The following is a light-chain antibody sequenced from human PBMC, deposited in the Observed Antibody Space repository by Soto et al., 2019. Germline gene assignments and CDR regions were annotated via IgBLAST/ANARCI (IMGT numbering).Light chain of an antibody. V-gene: IGLV8-61*01. CDR2: STN. CDR3: VLYMGSGIWV. CDR1: SGSVSTTYY. J-gene: IGLJ3*02. Sequence: QTVVTQAPSFSVSPGGTITLTCGLTSGSVSTTYYPSWYQQTPGQAPRTLIYSTNTRSSGVPDRFSGSIIGNKAALTITGAQADDESIYYCVLYMGSGIWVFGGGTQLNVL.